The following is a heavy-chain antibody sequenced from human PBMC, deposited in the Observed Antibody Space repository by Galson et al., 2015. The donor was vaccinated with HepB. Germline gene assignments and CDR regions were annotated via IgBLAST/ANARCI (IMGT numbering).Heavy chain of an antibody. CDR3: ARTDAFDI. CDR1: GYTFTDYF. V-gene: IGHV1-2*06. Sequence: SVKVSCKSSGYTFTDYFIHWVRQAPGHGLECMGRINPGIGDTTYAQKFQGRVTMTRDTSISTAYVELSSLTSDDTAVYYCARTDAFDIWGQGTVVTVSS. CDR2: INPGIGDT. J-gene: IGHJ3*02.